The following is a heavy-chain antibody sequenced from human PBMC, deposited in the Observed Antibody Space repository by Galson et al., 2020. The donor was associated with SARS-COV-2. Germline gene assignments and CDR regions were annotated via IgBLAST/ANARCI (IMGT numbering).Heavy chain of an antibody. V-gene: IGHV1-18*01. Sequence: ASVKVSCKASGYTFTSYGISWVRQAPGQGLEWMGWISAYNGNTNYAQKLQGRVTMTTDTSTSTAYMELRSLRSDDTAVYYCARDKSLTLHYDPSYYYYYYGMDVWGQGTTVTVSS. J-gene: IGHJ6*02. D-gene: IGHD3-3*01. CDR1: GYTFTSYG. CDR3: ARDKSLTLHYDPSYYYYYYGMDV. CDR2: ISAYNGNT.